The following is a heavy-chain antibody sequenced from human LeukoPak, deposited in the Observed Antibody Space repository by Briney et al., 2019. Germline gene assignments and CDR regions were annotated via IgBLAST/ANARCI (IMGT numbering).Heavy chain of an antibody. D-gene: IGHD3-10*01. CDR2: IRYDGSNK. Sequence: GGSLRLSCAASGFTFSSYGMHWVRQAPGKGLEWVAFIRYDGSNKYYADSVKGRFTISRDNSKNTLYLQMNSLRAEDTAVYYCARVLSGRGSLYDYYYYMDVWGKGTTVTIPS. CDR1: GFTFSSYG. V-gene: IGHV3-30*02. J-gene: IGHJ6*03. CDR3: ARVLSGRGSLYDYYYYMDV.